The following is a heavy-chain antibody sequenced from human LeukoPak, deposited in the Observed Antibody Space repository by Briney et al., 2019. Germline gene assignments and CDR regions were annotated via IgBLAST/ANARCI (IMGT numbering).Heavy chain of an antibody. V-gene: IGHV1-46*01. D-gene: IGHD3-22*01. Sequence: ASVTVSCKASGYTFTIDYMHWVRQAPGQGLEWMGLINPSGGSTSYAQKFQGRVTMTRDTSTSTVYMELSSLRSEDTAVYYCARGMDTSGYYYHLYYFDCWGQGTLVTVSS. CDR2: INPSGGST. CDR1: GYTFTIDY. J-gene: IGHJ4*02. CDR3: ARGMDTSGYYYHLYYFDC.